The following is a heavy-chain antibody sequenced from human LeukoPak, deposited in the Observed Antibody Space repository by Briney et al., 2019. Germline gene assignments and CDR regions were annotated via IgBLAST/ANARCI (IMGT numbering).Heavy chain of an antibody. CDR2: INWNGGST. CDR3: ANAIVVPAAMRGYFDDY. CDR1: GFTFGDYG. Sequence: GGSLRLSCAASGFTFGDYGMSWVRQAPEKGLEWVSGINWNGGSTGYADSVKGRFTISRDNSKNTLYLQMNSLRAEDTAVYYCANAIVVPAAMRGYFDDYWSEGTLVTVSS. J-gene: IGHJ4*02. V-gene: IGHV3-20*04. D-gene: IGHD2-2*01.